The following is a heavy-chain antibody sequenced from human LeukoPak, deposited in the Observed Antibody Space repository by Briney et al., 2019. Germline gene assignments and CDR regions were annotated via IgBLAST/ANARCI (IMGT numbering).Heavy chain of an antibody. V-gene: IGHV4-39*01. D-gene: IGHD3-22*01. CDR3: ARLFISRGAALTCLDY. J-gene: IGHJ4*02. CDR1: GGSISSSSYY. Sequence: PSETLSLTCTVSGGSISSSSYYWGWIRQPPGKGLEWIGSIYYSGSTYYNPSLKSRVTISVDTSKNQFSLKLSSVTAADTAVYYCARLFISRGAALTCLDYWGQGTLVTVSS. CDR2: IYYSGST.